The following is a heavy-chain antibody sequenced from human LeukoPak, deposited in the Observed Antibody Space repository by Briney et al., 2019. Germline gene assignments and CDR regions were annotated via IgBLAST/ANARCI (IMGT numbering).Heavy chain of an antibody. CDR2: IYYSGST. D-gene: IGHD3-16*02. J-gene: IGHJ3*02. CDR1: GGSISSYY. CDR3: ARPTMITFGGVIVTDAFDI. Sequence: PSETLSLTCTVSGGSISSYYWSWIRQPPGKGLEWIGYIYYSGSTNYNPSLKSRVTISVDTSKDQFSLKLSSVTAADTAVYYCARPTMITFGGVIVTDAFDIWGQGTMVTVSS. V-gene: IGHV4-59*08.